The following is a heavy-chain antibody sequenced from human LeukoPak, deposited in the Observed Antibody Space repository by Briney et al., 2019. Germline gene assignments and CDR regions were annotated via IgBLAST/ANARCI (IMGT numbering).Heavy chain of an antibody. D-gene: IGHD6-13*01. J-gene: IGHJ5*02. V-gene: IGHV3-23*01. CDR2: ISGSGGST. CDR3: AKGQGIAAVGTLNWFDP. CDR1: GFTFSSYA. Sequence: SGGSLRLSCAASGFTFSSYAMSWVRQAPGKGLEWVSAISGSGGSTYYADSVKGRFTISRDNSKNTLYLQMNSLRAEDTAVYYCAKGQGIAAVGTLNWFDPWGQGTLVTVSS.